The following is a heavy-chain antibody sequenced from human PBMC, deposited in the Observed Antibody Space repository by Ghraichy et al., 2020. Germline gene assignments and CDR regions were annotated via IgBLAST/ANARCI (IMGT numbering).Heavy chain of an antibody. D-gene: IGHD1-26*01. Sequence: GGSLRLSCAASGFTFSSYSMNWVRQAPGKGLEWVSSISSSSSYIYYADSVKGRFTISRDNAKNSLYLQMNSLRAEDTAVYYCARGPPIYSGSYFGVDYRGQGTLVTVSS. CDR1: GFTFSSYS. J-gene: IGHJ4*02. V-gene: IGHV3-21*01. CDR2: ISSSSSYI. CDR3: ARGPPIYSGSYFGVDY.